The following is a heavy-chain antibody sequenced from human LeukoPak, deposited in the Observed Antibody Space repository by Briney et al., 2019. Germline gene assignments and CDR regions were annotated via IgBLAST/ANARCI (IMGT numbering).Heavy chain of an antibody. CDR3: ARALTGGYTFDAFDM. D-gene: IGHD5-12*01. J-gene: IGHJ3*02. CDR2: IKHDGSEK. V-gene: IGHV3-7*04. Sequence: PGGSLRLSCADSGFSFSSHWMSWVRQAPGKGLGWVANIKHDGSEKYYVDSVKGRFAISRDNAKNSLYLQMNSLRAEDTAVYYCARALTGGYTFDAFDMWGQGTMVTVSS. CDR1: GFSFSSHW.